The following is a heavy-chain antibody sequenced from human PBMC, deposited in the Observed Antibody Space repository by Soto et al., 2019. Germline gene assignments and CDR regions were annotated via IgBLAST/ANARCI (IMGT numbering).Heavy chain of an antibody. CDR2: IKSKTDGETT. CDR1: GFTFSNAW. CDR3: TTEGIVSAGIYFDY. D-gene: IGHD2-2*01. V-gene: IGHV3-15*01. Sequence: KPGGSLRLSCAASGFTFSNAWVVWVRQAPGKGLEWIGLIKSKTDGETTAYAAPVKGRFTISRDDSKNTVYLQMDSLKAEDTGVYYCTTEGIVSAGIYFDYWGQGTLVTVSS. J-gene: IGHJ4*02.